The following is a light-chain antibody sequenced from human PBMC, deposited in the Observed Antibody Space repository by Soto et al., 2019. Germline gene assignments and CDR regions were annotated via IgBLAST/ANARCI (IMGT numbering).Light chain of an antibody. J-gene: IGLJ1*01. Sequence: QSVLTQPASVSGSPGQSITISCTGTSSDVGGYNYFSWYQQHPGKAPKLMIYDVSNRPSGVSNRFSGSKSGNTASLTISGLQAEDEADYYFSSYKSSSTLVFGTGTKLTVL. CDR1: SSDVGGYNY. CDR3: SSYKSSSTLV. V-gene: IGLV2-14*01. CDR2: DVS.